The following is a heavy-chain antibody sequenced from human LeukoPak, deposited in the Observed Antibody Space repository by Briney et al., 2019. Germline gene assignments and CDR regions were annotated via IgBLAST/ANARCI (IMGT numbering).Heavy chain of an antibody. V-gene: IGHV3-23*01. CDR3: AKTPGDCTGGTCYSFDY. D-gene: IGHD2-15*01. J-gene: IGHJ4*02. Sequence: GGSLRLSCAASGFTFSSYAMSWVRQAPGKGLEWVSAISGSGGSTYYADSVKGRFTVSRDNSKNTLYLQMNSLRAEDTAVYYCAKTPGDCTGGTCYSFDYWGQGSLVTVSS. CDR1: GFTFSSYA. CDR2: ISGSGGST.